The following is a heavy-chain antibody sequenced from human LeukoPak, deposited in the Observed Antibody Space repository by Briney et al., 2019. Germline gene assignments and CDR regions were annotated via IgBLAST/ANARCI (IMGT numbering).Heavy chain of an antibody. CDR1: GGSISSGDYY. CDR3: VRDGDPRFLEWLSLDY. V-gene: IGHV4-30-4*08. Sequence: SETLSLTCTVSGGSISSGDYYWSWIRQPPGKGLEWIGYIYYSGSTYYNPSLKSRVTISVDTSKNQFSLKLSSVTAADTAVYYCVRDGDPRFLEWLSLDYWGQGTLVTVSS. CDR2: IYYSGST. D-gene: IGHD3-3*01. J-gene: IGHJ4*02.